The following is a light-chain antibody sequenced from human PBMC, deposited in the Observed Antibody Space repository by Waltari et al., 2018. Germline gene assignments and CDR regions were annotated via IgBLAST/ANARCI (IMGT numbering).Light chain of an antibody. CDR2: EVN. V-gene: IGLV2-8*01. CDR3: SSYAGADTVV. J-gene: IGLJ2*01. CDR1: SRDVAGYNY. Sequence: QSALTQPPSASGSPGQSVTISCTGTSRDVAGYNYVSWYQQYPDKAPKLMIYEVNKRPSGVPDRFSGSKSGNTASLTVSGLQAEDEADYYCSSYAGADTVVFGGGTKLTVL.